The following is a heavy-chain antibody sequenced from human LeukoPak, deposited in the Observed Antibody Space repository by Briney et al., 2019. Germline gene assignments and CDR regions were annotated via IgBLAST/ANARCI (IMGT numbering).Heavy chain of an antibody. CDR3: AKDLWWFGELSSFDS. J-gene: IGHJ4*02. Sequence: PGGSLRLSCTASRFTFRNYEMNWVRQTPGKGLEWISYISTSGTTIYYADSVKGRFTISRDNSKNTLYLQMNSLRAEDTAVYYCAKDLWWFGELSSFDSWGQGTLVTVSS. CDR1: RFTFRNYE. D-gene: IGHD3-10*01. CDR2: ISTSGTTI. V-gene: IGHV3-48*03.